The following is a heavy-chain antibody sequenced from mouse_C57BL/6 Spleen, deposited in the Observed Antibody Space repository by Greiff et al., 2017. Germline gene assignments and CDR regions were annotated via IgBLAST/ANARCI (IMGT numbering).Heavy chain of an antibody. J-gene: IGHJ2*01. V-gene: IGHV5-6*01. CDR1: GFTFSSYG. CDR3: ARWYDHYDIDY. CDR2: ISSGGSYN. Sequence: EVKLMESGGDLVKPGGSLKLSCAASGFTFSSYGMSWVRQTPDKRLEWVATISSGGSYNYYSDSVKGRFTISRDNAKNTLYLQMSSLKSEDTAMYYCARWYDHYDIDYWGQGTTRTGSS. D-gene: IGHD2-10*02.